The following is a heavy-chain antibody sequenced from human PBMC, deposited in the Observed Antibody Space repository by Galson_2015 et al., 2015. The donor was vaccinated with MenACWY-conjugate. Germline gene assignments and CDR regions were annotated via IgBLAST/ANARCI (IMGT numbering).Heavy chain of an antibody. V-gene: IGHV3-21*01. CDR1: GFTFSSYA. Sequence: SLRLSCAASGFTFSSYAMHWVRQAPGKGLEWVSSISSSSSYIYYADSVKGRFTISRDNAKNSLYLQMNSLRAEDTAVYYCARDLAEPCSGGSCSRVYWGQGTLVTVSS. D-gene: IGHD2-15*01. CDR3: ARDLAEPCSGGSCSRVY. CDR2: ISSSSSYI. J-gene: IGHJ4*02.